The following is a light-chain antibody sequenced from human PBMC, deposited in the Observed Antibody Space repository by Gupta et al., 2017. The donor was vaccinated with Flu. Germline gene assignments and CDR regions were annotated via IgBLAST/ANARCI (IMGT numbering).Light chain of an antibody. V-gene: IGKV2-28*01. CDR1: QSLLHSNGYNY. CDR2: LGS. J-gene: IGKJ1*01. Sequence: IVMTQSPLSLSVTPGEPASISCRSSQSLLHSNGYNYLDWYLQKPGQSPQLLIYLGSNRASGVPDRFSGSGSGTDFTLKISRVEAEDVGVYYCMQALQTPRTFGQGTXVEIK. CDR3: MQALQTPRT.